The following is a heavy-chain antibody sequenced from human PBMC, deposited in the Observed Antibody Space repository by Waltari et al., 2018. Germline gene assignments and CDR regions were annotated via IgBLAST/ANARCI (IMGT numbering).Heavy chain of an antibody. CDR3: ARTTAARRTHYYYMDV. D-gene: IGHD6-6*01. CDR1: GYSCTDFD. Sequence: QVQLVQSGAEVKKPGASVKVSCRASGYSCTDFDITWVRQAPGQGREWMGWLSPHNGNSGYAPQFHGRVAISGDTAITTAYMELSSLTSDDTAVYYCARTTAARRTHYYYMDVWGEGTTVTISS. CDR2: LSPHNGNS. V-gene: IGHV1-8*03. J-gene: IGHJ6*03.